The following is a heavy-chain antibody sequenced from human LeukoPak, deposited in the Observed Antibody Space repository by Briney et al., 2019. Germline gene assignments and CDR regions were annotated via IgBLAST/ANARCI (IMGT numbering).Heavy chain of an antibody. J-gene: IGHJ4*02. CDR3: ARDRAESNWTNHTLFDS. D-gene: IGHD1/OR15-1a*01. Sequence: GGSLRVSCAASGFTFNSYAMSWVRQAPGKGLVWVSRINGDESSTAYADSVKGRFTISRDNARNTLYLQMNSLRVEDTANYCARDRAESNWTNHTLFDSWGQGTPVTVSS. CDR1: GFTFNSYA. V-gene: IGHV3-74*01. CDR2: INGDESST.